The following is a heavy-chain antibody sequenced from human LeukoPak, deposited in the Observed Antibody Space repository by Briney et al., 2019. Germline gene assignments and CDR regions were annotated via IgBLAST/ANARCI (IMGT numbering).Heavy chain of an antibody. V-gene: IGHV3-53*01. CDR3: ARDVLRRAGIAAAGTPFDY. Sequence: GGSLRLSCAASGFTVSSYYMSWVRQAPGKGLEWVSVIYSGGSTYYADSVKGRFTISRDNSKNTLYLQMNSLRAEDTAVYYCARDVLRRAGIAAAGTPFDYWGQGTLVTVSS. CDR2: IYSGGST. J-gene: IGHJ4*02. CDR1: GFTVSSYY. D-gene: IGHD6-13*01.